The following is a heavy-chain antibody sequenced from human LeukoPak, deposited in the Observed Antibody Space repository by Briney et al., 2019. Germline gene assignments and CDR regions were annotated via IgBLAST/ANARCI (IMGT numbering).Heavy chain of an antibody. Sequence: GGSLRLSCAASGFTFSSYSMNWVRQAPGKGLEWVSYISSSSTIYYADSVKGRFTISRDNAKNSLYLQMNSLRAEDTAVYYCASLYGSGTYYFDYWGQGTLVTVSS. V-gene: IGHV3-48*01. CDR3: ASLYGSGTYYFDY. D-gene: IGHD3-10*01. J-gene: IGHJ4*02. CDR1: GFTFSSYS. CDR2: ISSSSTI.